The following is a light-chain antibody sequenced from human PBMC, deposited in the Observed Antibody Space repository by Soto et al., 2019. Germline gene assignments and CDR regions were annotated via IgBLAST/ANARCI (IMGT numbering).Light chain of an antibody. J-gene: IGKJ5*01. CDR2: AAS. Sequence: EIVLTQSPGTLSLSPGERATLSCRASQSVSSTYLAWYRQKPGQAPRLLMYAASSRANGIPDRFSGSGSGIDFTLTITKLEPEDFAVYYCQQSSSSPITFGQGTRLHIK. CDR1: QSVSSTY. V-gene: IGKV3-20*01. CDR3: QQSSSSPIT.